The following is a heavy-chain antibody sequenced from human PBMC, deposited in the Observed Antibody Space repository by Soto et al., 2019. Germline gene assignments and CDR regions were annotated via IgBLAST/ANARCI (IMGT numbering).Heavy chain of an antibody. Sequence: ASVKVSCKASGYTFTSYDINWVRQATGQGLEWMGWMNPNSGNTGYAQKFQGRVTMTRNTSISTAYTELSSLRSEDTAVYYCARGRRELLRSAGDYWGQGTLVTVSS. CDR2: MNPNSGNT. CDR1: GYTFTSYD. V-gene: IGHV1-8*01. CDR3: ARGRRELLRSAGDY. D-gene: IGHD1-26*01. J-gene: IGHJ4*02.